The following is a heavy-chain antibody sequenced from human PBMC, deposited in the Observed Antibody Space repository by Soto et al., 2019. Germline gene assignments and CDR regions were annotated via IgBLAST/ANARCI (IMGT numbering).Heavy chain of an antibody. CDR3: ARGDRGAFDL. CDR2: IHNDGRRT. CDR1: GFTFSYYW. V-gene: IGHV3-74*03. D-gene: IGHD1-26*01. Sequence: EVPLVESGGGLVQPGESLRLSCAASGFTFSYYWMHWVRQTPGKGLLGVSHIHNDGRRTTYAASVKGRFTISRDNARNTVYLQMNSLRDDDTAVYYCARGDRGAFDLWGQGTAVTVSS. J-gene: IGHJ3*01.